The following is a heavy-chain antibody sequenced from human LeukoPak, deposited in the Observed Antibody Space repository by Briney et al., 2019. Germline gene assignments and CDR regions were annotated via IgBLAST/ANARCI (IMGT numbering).Heavy chain of an antibody. V-gene: IGHV5-51*01. CDR3: ARDGQRGSYGDV. Sequence: GESLKISCKGSGYRFTDDWIGWVRQMPGKGLEWMGIIYPGDSDTRYSPSFQGQLTISVDKSISTAYLPGSSLKASDTAMYYCARDGQRGSYGDVWGQGNTVTVSS. CDR1: GYRFTDDW. CDR2: IYPGDSDT. J-gene: IGHJ6*02. D-gene: IGHD3-16*01.